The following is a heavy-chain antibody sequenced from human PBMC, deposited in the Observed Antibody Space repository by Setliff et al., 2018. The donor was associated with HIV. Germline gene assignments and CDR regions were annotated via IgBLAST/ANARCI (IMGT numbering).Heavy chain of an antibody. J-gene: IGHJ4*02. D-gene: IGHD6-19*01. CDR2: IHYTGNT. CDR1: GDSIGSGDYY. CDR3: ARDPNTGWYYLDF. Sequence: PSETLSLTCTVSGDSIGSGDYYWSWIRQPPGKGLELIGYIHYTGNTYYNPSLKSRLSISVDTSKNQFSLKLSSVTAADTAVYYCARDPNTGWYYLDFWGPGALVTVSS. V-gene: IGHV4-30-4*08.